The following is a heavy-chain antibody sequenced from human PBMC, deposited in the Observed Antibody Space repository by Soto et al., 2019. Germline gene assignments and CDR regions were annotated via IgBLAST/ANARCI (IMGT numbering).Heavy chain of an antibody. V-gene: IGHV3-21*01. Sequence: EVQLVESGGGLVNPGGSLRLSCAASGFTFSSYSMNWVRQAPGKGLEWVSSISSISSYIYYADSVKCRFTISRDNAKNTLYLQMNSLRAEDTAVYYCARGLVDYWGQGTLVTVSS. CDR3: ARGLVDY. CDR2: ISSISSYI. J-gene: IGHJ4*02. CDR1: GFTFSSYS.